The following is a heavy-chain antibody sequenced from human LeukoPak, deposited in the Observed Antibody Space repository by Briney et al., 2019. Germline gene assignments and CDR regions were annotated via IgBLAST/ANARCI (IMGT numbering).Heavy chain of an antibody. CDR1: GLTFSSYA. CDR3: AKDFIGAHDY. J-gene: IGHJ4*02. D-gene: IGHD5-12*01. Sequence: GGTLRLSCAASGLTFSSYAMSWVRQAPGKGLEWVSAISGSGGSTYYADSVKGRFTISRDNSKNTLYLQMNSLRAEDTAVYYCAKDFIGAHDYWGQGTLVTVSS. CDR2: ISGSGGST. V-gene: IGHV3-23*01.